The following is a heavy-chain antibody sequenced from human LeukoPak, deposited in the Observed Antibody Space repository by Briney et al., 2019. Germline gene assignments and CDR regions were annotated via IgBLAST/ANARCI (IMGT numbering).Heavy chain of an antibody. Sequence: GGSLRLSCAASGFTFSSYSMNWVRQAPGEGLEWVSSISSSSSYIYYADSVKGRFTISRDNAKNSLYLQMNSLRAEDTAVYYCARFGFGELYDAFDIWGQGTMVTVSS. V-gene: IGHV3-21*01. J-gene: IGHJ3*02. CDR1: GFTFSSYS. D-gene: IGHD3-10*01. CDR2: ISSSSSYI. CDR3: ARFGFGELYDAFDI.